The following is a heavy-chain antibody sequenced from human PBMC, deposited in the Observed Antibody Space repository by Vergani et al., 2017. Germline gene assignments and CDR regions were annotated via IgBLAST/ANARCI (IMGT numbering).Heavy chain of an antibody. CDR3: ARDISGGYYDSSGYLNAFDI. Sequence: QVQLQESGPGLVKPSQTLSLTCTVSGGSISSGDYYWSWIRQPPGKGLEWIGYIYYSGSTYYNPSLKSRVTISVDTPKNQFSLKLSSVTAADTAVYYCARDISGGYYDSSGYLNAFDIWGQGTMVTVSS. CDR2: IYYSGST. V-gene: IGHV4-30-4*08. J-gene: IGHJ3*02. CDR1: GGSISSGDYY. D-gene: IGHD3-22*01.